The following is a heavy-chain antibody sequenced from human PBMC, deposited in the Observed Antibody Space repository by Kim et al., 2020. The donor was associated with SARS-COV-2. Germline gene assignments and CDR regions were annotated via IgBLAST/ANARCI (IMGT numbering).Heavy chain of an antibody. D-gene: IGHD3-10*01. Sequence: DGNEKDYGDSVKGRFTISRDNDKNSLSLQMSRLRVEDTAVYYCTRAGGWFWGQGSLVTVSS. CDR2: DGNEK. V-gene: IGHV3-7*03. J-gene: IGHJ4*02. CDR3: TRAGGWF.